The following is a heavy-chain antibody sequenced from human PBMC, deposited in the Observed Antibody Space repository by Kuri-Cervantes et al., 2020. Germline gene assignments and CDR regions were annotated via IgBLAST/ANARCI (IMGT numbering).Heavy chain of an antibody. D-gene: IGHD3-22*01. CDR2: ISAYNGNT. Sequence: ASVKVSCKATGYTFTRYYMHWVRQAPGQGLEWMGWISAYNGNTNYAQKLQGRVTMNTDTSTDTAYMELRSLRSNHTDVYYCARDSCGYYSGWFDAWGQGTLVTVSS. V-gene: IGHV1-18*04. CDR3: ARDSCGYYSGWFDA. J-gene: IGHJ5*02. CDR1: GYTFTRYY.